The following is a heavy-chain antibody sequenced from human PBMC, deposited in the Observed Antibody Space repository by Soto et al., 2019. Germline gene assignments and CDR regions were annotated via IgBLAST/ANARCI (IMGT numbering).Heavy chain of an antibody. CDR2: IWYDGSNK. D-gene: IGHD4-17*01. CDR1: GFTFSSYG. V-gene: IGHV3-33*01. CDR3: ARDSSASTYGDYYYFDY. Sequence: QPGGSLRLSCAASGFTFSSYGMHWVRQAPGKGLEWVAVIWYDGSNKYYADSVKGRFTISRDNSKNTLYLQMNSLRAEDTAVYYCARDSSASTYGDYYYFDYWGQGTLVTVSS. J-gene: IGHJ4*02.